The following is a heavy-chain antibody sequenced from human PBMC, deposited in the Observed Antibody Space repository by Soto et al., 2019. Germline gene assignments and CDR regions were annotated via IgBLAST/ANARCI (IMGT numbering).Heavy chain of an antibody. V-gene: IGHV4-59*01. Sequence: SETLSLTCAVSGGSIGSYYWSWIRQSPGKGLEWIGDIYYSGSTNYNPSLKSRVTISVDTSKNQFSLKLSSVAAADTAVYYCARYLRGNFDYWGQGTLVTVSS. CDR1: GGSIGSYY. CDR2: IYYSGST. CDR3: ARYLRGNFDY. J-gene: IGHJ4*02. D-gene: IGHD3-9*01.